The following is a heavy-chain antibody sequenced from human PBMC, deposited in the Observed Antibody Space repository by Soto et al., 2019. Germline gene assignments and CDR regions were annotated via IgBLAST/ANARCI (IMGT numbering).Heavy chain of an antibody. J-gene: IGHJ4*02. V-gene: IGHV3-11*06. Sequence: KPGGSLRLSCVASGFIFSDYYMSWIRQAPGKGLEWVSYISSSGSFTNYADSVKGRFSISRDNAKNSLYLHMNSLRAEDTAVYYCATGSESGYDLFDYWGQGTQVTVSS. CDR2: ISSSGSFT. CDR1: GFIFSDYY. D-gene: IGHD5-12*01. CDR3: ATGSESGYDLFDY.